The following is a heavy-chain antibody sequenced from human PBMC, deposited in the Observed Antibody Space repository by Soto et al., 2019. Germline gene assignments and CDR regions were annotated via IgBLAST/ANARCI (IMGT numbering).Heavy chain of an antibody. CDR1: GYTFTSYG. J-gene: IGHJ4*02. CDR3: ARVGALQGPPDPGLVRHYFDY. CDR2: ISAYNGNT. D-gene: IGHD6-19*01. V-gene: IGHV1-18*01. Sequence: ASVKVSCKASGYTFTSYGISWVRQAPGQGLEWMGWISAYNGNTNYAQKLQGRVTITADKSTSTAYMELSSLRSEDTAVYYCARVGALQGPPDPGLVRHYFDYWGKEPRVTVPS.